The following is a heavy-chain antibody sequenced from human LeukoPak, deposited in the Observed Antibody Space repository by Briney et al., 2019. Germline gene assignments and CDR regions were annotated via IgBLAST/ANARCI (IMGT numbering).Heavy chain of an antibody. CDR1: GYSISSSNW. CDR3: ARDRLGLFDY. D-gene: IGHD3-16*01. CDR2: IYHSGST. J-gene: IGHJ4*02. V-gene: IGHV4-38-2*02. Sequence: SDTLSLTCAVSGYSISSSNWWGWIRQPPGKGLEWIGSIYHSGSTYYNPSLKSRVTIPVDTSKNQFSLKLSSVTAADTAVYYCARDRLGLFDYWGQGTLVTVSS.